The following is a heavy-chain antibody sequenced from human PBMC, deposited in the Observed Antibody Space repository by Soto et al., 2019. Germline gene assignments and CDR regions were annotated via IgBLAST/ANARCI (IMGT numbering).Heavy chain of an antibody. V-gene: IGHV3-30*18. J-gene: IGHJ4*02. D-gene: IGHD3-22*01. CDR2: ISYDGGNE. Sequence: SGGSLRLSCAASGFTFSSYGMHWVRQAPGKGLEWVAVISYDGGNEYYADSVKGRFTISRDNSKNTLYLQMNSLRAEDTAVYYCAKGAASGYYYDYFDYWGQGT. CDR3: AKGAASGYYYDYFDY. CDR1: GFTFSSYG.